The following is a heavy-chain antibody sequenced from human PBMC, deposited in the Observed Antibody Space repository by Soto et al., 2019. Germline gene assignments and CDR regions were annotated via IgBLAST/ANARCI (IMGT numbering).Heavy chain of an antibody. D-gene: IGHD1-20*01. CDR1: GGSISSGGYY. V-gene: IGHV4-31*03. CDR2: IYYSGST. J-gene: IGHJ5*02. CDR3: ARGGGITWFDP. Sequence: QVQLQESGPGLVKPSQTLSLTCTVSGGSISSGGYYWSWIRQHPGKGLEWIGYIYYSGSTYYNPSLKSRVTISVDTSENQFSLQPSSVTAADTAVYFCARGGGITWFDPWGQGTLVTVSS.